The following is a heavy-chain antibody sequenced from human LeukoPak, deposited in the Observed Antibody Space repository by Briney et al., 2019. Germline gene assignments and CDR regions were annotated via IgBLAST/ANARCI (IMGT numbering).Heavy chain of an antibody. J-gene: IGHJ4*02. V-gene: IGHV1-2*02. D-gene: IGHD3-22*01. Sequence: ASAKVSCKASGYTFTSYDINWVRQATGQGLEWMGWINPNSGGTNYAQKFQGRVTMTRDTSISTAYMELSRLRSDDTAVYYCASLGYDSSGYSENDYWGQGTLVTVSS. CDR1: GYTFTSYD. CDR3: ASLGYDSSGYSENDY. CDR2: INPNSGGT.